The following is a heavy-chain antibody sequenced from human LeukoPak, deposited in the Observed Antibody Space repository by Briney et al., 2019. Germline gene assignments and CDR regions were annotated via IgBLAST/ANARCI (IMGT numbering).Heavy chain of an antibody. V-gene: IGHV1-18*01. Sequence: ASVNVSCKASGYTFTIYGISWVRQAPGQGLEWMGWISAYNGNTNYAQKLQGRVTMTTDTSTSTAYMELRSLRSDDTAVYYCARDSSSWYVAYYYGMDVWGQGTTVTVSS. J-gene: IGHJ6*02. D-gene: IGHD6-13*01. CDR3: ARDSSSWYVAYYYGMDV. CDR2: ISAYNGNT. CDR1: GYTFTIYG.